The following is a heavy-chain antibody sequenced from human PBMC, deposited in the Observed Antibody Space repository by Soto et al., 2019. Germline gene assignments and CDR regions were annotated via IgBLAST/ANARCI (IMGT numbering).Heavy chain of an antibody. CDR2: IYYSGST. J-gene: IGHJ4*02. Sequence: ASETLSLTCTVSGGSVSSGSYYWSWIRQPPGKGLEWIGYIYYSGSTNYNPSLKSRVTISVDTSKNQFSLKLSSVTAADTAVYYCARLNHYGSGSHYYYFDYWGQGTLVTVSS. CDR3: ARLNHYGSGSHYYYFDY. D-gene: IGHD3-10*01. V-gene: IGHV4-61*01. CDR1: GGSVSSGSYY.